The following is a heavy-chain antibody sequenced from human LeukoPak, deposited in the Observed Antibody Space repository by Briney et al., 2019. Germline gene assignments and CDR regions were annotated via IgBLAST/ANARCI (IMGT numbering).Heavy chain of an antibody. CDR1: GFTFSSYA. D-gene: IGHD6-13*01. V-gene: IGHV3-30-3*02. CDR2: ISYDGSNK. J-gene: IGHJ4*02. Sequence: GGSLRLSCAASGFTFSSYAMHWVRQAPGKGLEWVAVISYDGSNKYYADSVKGRFTISRDNSKNTLYLQMNSLRAEDTAVYYCAKRGTGSSWYGGFDYWGQGTLVTVSS. CDR3: AKRGTGSSWYGGFDY.